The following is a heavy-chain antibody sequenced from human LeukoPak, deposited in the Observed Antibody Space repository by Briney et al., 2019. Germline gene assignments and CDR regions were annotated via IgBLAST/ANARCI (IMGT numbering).Heavy chain of an antibody. J-gene: IGHJ4*02. D-gene: IGHD2-2*01. Sequence: GGSLRLSCAASGFIFSDYAMTWVRQAPGKGLEWISAISGRGSTTWYADSVKGRFTISRDNSKNTLYLQMNSLRAEDRAVYYCARSADRRSSSSCYPFIWGQGTLVTVSS. CDR3: ARSADRRSSSSCYPFI. CDR2: ISGRGSTT. CDR1: GFIFSDYA. V-gene: IGHV3-23*01.